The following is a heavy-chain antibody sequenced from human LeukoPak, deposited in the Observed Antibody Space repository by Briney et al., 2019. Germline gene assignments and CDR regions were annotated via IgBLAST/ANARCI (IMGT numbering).Heavy chain of an antibody. CDR1: GGSISSSSYY. D-gene: IGHD3-10*01. J-gene: IGHJ4*02. CDR3: ARDYNRYLDY. CDR2: IYYSGST. Sequence: SETLSLTCTVSGGSISSSSYYWGWIRQPPGKGLEWIGSIYYSGSTYYNPSLKSRVTISVDTSKNQFSLRLSSVTAADTAVYYCARDYNRYLDYWGQGTLVTVSS. V-gene: IGHV4-39*07.